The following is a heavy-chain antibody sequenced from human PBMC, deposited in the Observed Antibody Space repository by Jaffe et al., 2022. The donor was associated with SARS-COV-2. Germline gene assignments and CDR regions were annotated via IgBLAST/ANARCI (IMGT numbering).Heavy chain of an antibody. V-gene: IGHV5-51*01. CDR2: IYPDDSDT. Sequence: EVQLVQPGAEVKKPGESLKISCKGSGYNFTNYWIGWVRQKPGKGLEWMGIIYPDDSDTRYGPSFQGQVTFSADKSISTAYLQWSSLKASDTAIYYCARVRTSVTTPIWFDPWGQGTLVTVSS. D-gene: IGHD4-17*01. CDR1: GYNFTNYW. CDR3: ARVRTSVTTPIWFDP. J-gene: IGHJ5*02.